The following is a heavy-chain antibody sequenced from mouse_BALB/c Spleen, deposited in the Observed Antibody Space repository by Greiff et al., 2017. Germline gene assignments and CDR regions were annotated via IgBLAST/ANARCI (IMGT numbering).Heavy chain of an antibody. CDR3: AREGKYSGLYAIDS. Sequence: EVQLQQSGPGLVKPSQSLSLTCTVTGYSITSDYAWNWIRQFPGNKLEWMGYISYSGSTSYNPSLKSRISITRDTSKNQFFLQLNSVTTEDTATYYCAREGKYSGLYAIDSSGQKDSDSASS. CDR1: GYSITSDYA. CDR2: ISYSGST. J-gene: IGHJ4*01. V-gene: IGHV3-2*02. D-gene: IGHD2-12*01.